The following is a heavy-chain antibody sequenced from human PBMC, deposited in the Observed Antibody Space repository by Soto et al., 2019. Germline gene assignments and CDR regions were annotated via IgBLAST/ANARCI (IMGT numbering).Heavy chain of an antibody. Sequence: GASVKVSCKASGGTFSSYAISWVRQAPGQGLEWMGGIIPIFGTANYAQKFQGRVTITADESTSTAYMELSSLRSEDTAVYYCARDGYCSSTSCYTFRWFDPWGQGTLVTVSS. CDR2: IIPIFGTA. V-gene: IGHV1-69*13. J-gene: IGHJ5*02. CDR1: GGTFSSYA. CDR3: ARDGYCSSTSCYTFRWFDP. D-gene: IGHD2-2*02.